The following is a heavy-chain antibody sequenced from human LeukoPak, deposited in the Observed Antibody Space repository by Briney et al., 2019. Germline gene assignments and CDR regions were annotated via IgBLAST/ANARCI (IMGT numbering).Heavy chain of an antibody. Sequence: GESLKISCKGSGYSFTSYWIGWVRQMPGKGLEWMGIIYPGDSKTFYSPSFQGQVTISADKSISTAYLQWSSLQASDTAMYYCARQPNPDFDYWGQGTLVTVSS. V-gene: IGHV5-51*01. J-gene: IGHJ4*02. CDR3: ARQPNPDFDY. CDR1: GYSFTSYW. CDR2: IYPGDSKT.